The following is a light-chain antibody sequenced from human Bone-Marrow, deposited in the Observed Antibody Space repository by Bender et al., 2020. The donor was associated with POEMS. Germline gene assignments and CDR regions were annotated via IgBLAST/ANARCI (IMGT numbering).Light chain of an antibody. J-gene: IGLJ3*02. CDR1: TSDVGGDDF. CDR2: DVT. CDR3: CSFTGSYTWV. Sequence: QSALTQPRSLSGSPGQSVTISCTGTTSDVGGDDFVSWYRQHPGEAPKLMVWDVTKRPSGVPDRFSGSKSGNTASLTISRLQAEDEAEYYCCSFTGSYTWVFGGGTKVTVL. V-gene: IGLV2-11*01.